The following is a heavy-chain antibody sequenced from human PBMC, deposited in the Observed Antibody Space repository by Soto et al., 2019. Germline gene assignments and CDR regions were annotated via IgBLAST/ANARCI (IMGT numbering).Heavy chain of an antibody. Sequence: VASVKVSCKASGYTFATYAMHWVRQAPGQRPEWMGWINAGNGNTEYSERFQGRVTITRDTSASTAYMELSSLRSEDTAVYYCARGVGTAFDSSGYYYPWAWGQGTLVTVSS. J-gene: IGHJ5*02. D-gene: IGHD3-22*01. CDR3: ARGVGTAFDSSGYYYPWA. V-gene: IGHV1-3*01. CDR2: INAGNGNT. CDR1: GYTFATYA.